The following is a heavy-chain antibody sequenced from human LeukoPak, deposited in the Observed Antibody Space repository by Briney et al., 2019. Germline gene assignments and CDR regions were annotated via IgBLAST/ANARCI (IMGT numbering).Heavy chain of an antibody. Sequence: PSETLSLTCTVSGDSISSGSYFWSWIRQPAGKGLEWIGRISTTGSTNYNPSLKSRISISAVTSKNQFSLSLTSVIAADTAVYYCGRAPYGPLDHWGQGILVTVSS. J-gene: IGHJ4*02. CDR3: GRAPYGPLDH. V-gene: IGHV4-61*02. CDR1: GDSISSGSYF. D-gene: IGHD3-10*01. CDR2: ISTTGST.